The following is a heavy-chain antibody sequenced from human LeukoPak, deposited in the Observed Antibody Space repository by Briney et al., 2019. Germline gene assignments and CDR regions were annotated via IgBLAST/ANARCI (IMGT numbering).Heavy chain of an antibody. D-gene: IGHD3-10*01. CDR3: ARDMYYYGSGSF. V-gene: IGHV3-53*01. J-gene: IGHJ4*02. CDR1: GFTVSSNY. CDR2: IYSGGST. Sequence: GGSLRLSCAASGFTVSSNYMSWVRQAPGKRLEWVSVIYSGGSTYYADSVKGRFTISRDNSKNTLYLQMNSLRAEDTAVYYCARDMYYYGSGSFWGQGTLVTVSS.